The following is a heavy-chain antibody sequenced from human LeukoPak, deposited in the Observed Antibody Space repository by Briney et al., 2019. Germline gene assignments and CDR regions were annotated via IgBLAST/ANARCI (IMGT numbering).Heavy chain of an antibody. CDR1: GFTFNTYG. J-gene: IGHJ4*02. CDR3: AKAAYCTSTSCHFSGYAQRPLDS. V-gene: IGHV3-30*18. D-gene: IGHD2-2*01. Sequence: GGSLRLSCVASGFTFNTYGMHWVRQAPGKGLEWVAGISKVGSSKDYADSVKGRFTNSRDNSKNTMYLQMNSLRVEDTAVYYCAKAAYCTSTSCHFSGYAQRPLDSWGQGTLVTVSS. CDR2: ISKVGSSK.